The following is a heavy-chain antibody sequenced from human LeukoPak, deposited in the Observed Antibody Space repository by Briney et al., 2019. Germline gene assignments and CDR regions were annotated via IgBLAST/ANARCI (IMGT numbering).Heavy chain of an antibody. J-gene: IGHJ3*02. Sequence: GESLKISCKGSGYSFTSYWIGWVRQMPGKGLGWMGIIYPGDSDTRYSPSFQGQVTISADKSISTACLQWSSLKASDTAMYYCATRTQLVSRDAFDIWGQGTMVTVSS. D-gene: IGHD6-13*01. V-gene: IGHV5-51*01. CDR1: GYSFTSYW. CDR3: ATRTQLVSRDAFDI. CDR2: IYPGDSDT.